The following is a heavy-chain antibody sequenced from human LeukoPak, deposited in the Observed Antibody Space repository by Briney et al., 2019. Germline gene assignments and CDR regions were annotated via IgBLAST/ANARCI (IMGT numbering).Heavy chain of an antibody. Sequence: PSETLSLTCTVSGDSISSGDYYWSWIRQPPGKGLEWIGYIYYSGSTYYNPSLKSRVTISVDTSKNQFSLKLSSVTAADTAVNYCATRSHSSGYPFDYWGQGTLVTVSS. CDR1: GDSISSGDYY. CDR3: ATRSHSSGYPFDY. J-gene: IGHJ4*02. D-gene: IGHD3-22*01. CDR2: IYYSGST. V-gene: IGHV4-30-4*01.